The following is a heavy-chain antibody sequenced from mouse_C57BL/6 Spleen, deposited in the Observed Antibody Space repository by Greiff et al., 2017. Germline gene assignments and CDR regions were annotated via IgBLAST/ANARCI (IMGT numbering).Heavy chain of an antibody. J-gene: IGHJ4*01. Sequence: QVQLKQPGAELVKPGASVKMSCKASGYTFTSYWITWVKQRPGQGLEWIGDIYPGSGSTNYNEKFKSKDTLTVDTSSSTAYMQLSSLTSEDSAVYYCARFPYSNSYYYAMDDWGQGTSVTVSS. CDR1: GYTFTSYW. CDR3: ARFPYSNSYYYAMDD. D-gene: IGHD2-5*01. CDR2: IYPGSGST. V-gene: IGHV1-55*01.